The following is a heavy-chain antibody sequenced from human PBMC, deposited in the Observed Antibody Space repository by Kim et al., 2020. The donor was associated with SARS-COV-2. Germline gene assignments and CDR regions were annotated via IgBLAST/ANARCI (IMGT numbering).Heavy chain of an antibody. CDR1: GTSVTNSNYY. CDR2: VYHTGST. J-gene: IGHJ3*01. Sequence: SETLSLTCSVSGTSVTNSNYYWSWIRQPPGRGLEWIGYVYHTGSTKYNPSFNSRVTIPIDTSKNQFSLKMTPVTAVDTAVYYCATVGQHVLLDTFYLWG. CDR3: ATVGQHVLLDTFYL. D-gene: IGHD6-13*01. V-gene: IGHV4-61*01.